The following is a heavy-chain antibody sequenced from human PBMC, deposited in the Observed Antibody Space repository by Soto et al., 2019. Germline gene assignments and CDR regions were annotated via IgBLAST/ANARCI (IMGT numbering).Heavy chain of an antibody. CDR3: AREPGHAFYI. Sequence: QVQLVQSGAEEKKPGASVKVSCKASGYTFTSYAMHWVRQAPGQRLEWMGWINAGNGNTKYSQKLKGRVTITRETTASTAYSELSRPRSQYTAVYYCAREPGHAFYIWGKGTMVTVSS. CDR1: GYTFTSYA. J-gene: IGHJ3*02. CDR2: INAGNGNT. V-gene: IGHV1-3*05.